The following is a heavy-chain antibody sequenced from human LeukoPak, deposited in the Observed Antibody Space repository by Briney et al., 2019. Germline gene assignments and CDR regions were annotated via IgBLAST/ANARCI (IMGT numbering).Heavy chain of an antibody. CDR3: ARGLRREQQLLRAFDS. CDR1: GYTFTSYD. J-gene: IGHJ4*02. D-gene: IGHD6-13*01. CDR2: MNPNSGNT. V-gene: IGHV1-8*01. Sequence: ASVKVSCKASGYTFTSYDFNWVRQASGQGLEWMGWMNPNSGNTGYAQKFQGRVTMTRNTSISTAYMELSSLSSEDTAVYYCARGLRREQQLLRAFDSWGQGTLVTVSS.